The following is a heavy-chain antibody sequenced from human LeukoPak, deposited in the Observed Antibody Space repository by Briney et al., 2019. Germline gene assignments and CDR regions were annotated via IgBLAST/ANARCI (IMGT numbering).Heavy chain of an antibody. CDR1: AFTFSNYA. V-gene: IGHV3-23*01. D-gene: IGHD4-17*01. J-gene: IGHJ4*02. Sequence: GGSLRLSCAASAFTFSNYAMSWVRQAPGKGLEWVSTISRSGGGTYYADSVKGRFTISRDNAKKSLYLQMNSLRAEDTAVYYCARDEYIHGDLTNFDSWGQGTLVIVSS. CDR2: ISRSGGGT. CDR3: ARDEYIHGDLTNFDS.